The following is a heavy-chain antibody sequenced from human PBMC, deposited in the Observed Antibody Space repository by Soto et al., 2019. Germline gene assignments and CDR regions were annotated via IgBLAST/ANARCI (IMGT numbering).Heavy chain of an antibody. CDR2: IRGGGGGT. D-gene: IGHD2-15*01. CDR3: ARVLGGSGSPVDY. V-gene: IGHV3-23*01. CDR1: GFTFSSFA. J-gene: IGHJ4*02. Sequence: EVQLLESGGGLVQPGGSLRLSCAASGFTFSSFAMSWVRQAPGKGLEWVSAIRGGGGGTYYADSVKGRFTISRDNSKNTQYLQMNSLRAEDTAVYYCARVLGGSGSPVDYWGQVTLVTVSS.